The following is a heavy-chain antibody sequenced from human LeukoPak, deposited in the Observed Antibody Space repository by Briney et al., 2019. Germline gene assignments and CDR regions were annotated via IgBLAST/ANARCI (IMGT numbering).Heavy chain of an antibody. J-gene: IGHJ4*02. D-gene: IGHD3-3*01. Sequence: ASVKVPCKASGYTFTSYAMHWVRQAPGQRLEWMGWINAGNGNTKYSQKFQGRVTITRDTSASTAYMELSSLRSEDTAVYYCAREPYYDFWSGSGIDYWGQGTLVTVSS. CDR2: INAGNGNT. V-gene: IGHV1-3*01. CDR3: AREPYYDFWSGSGIDY. CDR1: GYTFTSYA.